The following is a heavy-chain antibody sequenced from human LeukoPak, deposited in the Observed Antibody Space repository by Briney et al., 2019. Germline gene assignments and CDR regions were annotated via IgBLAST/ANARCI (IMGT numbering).Heavy chain of an antibody. D-gene: IGHD6-19*01. V-gene: IGHV4-34*01. CDR3: ARDFSSGWYQGPEYFQH. CDR2: IYYSGST. Sequence: SETLSLTCAVYGGSFSGYYWSWIRQPPGKGLEWIGSIYYSGSTYYNPSLKSRVTISVDTSKNQFSLKLSSVTAADTAVYYCARDFSSGWYQGPEYFQHWGQGTLVTVSS. J-gene: IGHJ1*01. CDR1: GGSFSGYY.